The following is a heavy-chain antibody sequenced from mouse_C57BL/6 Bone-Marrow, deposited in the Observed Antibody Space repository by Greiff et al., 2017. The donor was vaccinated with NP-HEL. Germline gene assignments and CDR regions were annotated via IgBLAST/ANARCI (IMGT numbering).Heavy chain of an antibody. V-gene: IGHV1-82*01. CDR2: IYPGDGDT. D-gene: IGHD4-1*01. CDR3: AKLGRFAY. CDR1: GYAFSSSW. Sequence: QVQLQQSGPELVKPGASVKISCKASGYAFSSSWMNWVKQRPGQGLEWIGRIYPGDGDTNYNGKFKGKATLTADKSSSTAYMQLSSLPSEDSAVYFCAKLGRFAYWGQGTLVTVSA. J-gene: IGHJ3*01.